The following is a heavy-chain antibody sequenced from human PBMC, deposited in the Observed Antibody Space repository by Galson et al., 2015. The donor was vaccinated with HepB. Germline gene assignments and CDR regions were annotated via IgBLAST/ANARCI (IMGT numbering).Heavy chain of an antibody. CDR3: ARGSYSSSSETPSYYYYGMDV. CDR1: GYTFTGYY. CDR2: INPNSGGT. D-gene: IGHD6-6*01. Sequence: SVKVSCKASGYTFTGYYMHWVRQAPGQGLEWMGWINPNSGGTNYAQKFQGWVTMTRDTSISTAYMELSRLRSDDTAVYYCARGSYSSSSETPSYYYYGMDVWGQGTTVTVSS. J-gene: IGHJ6*02. V-gene: IGHV1-2*04.